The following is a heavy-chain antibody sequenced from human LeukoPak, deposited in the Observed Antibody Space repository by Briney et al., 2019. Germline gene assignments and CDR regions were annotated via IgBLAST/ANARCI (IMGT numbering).Heavy chain of an antibody. J-gene: IGHJ6*02. CDR1: GFTFSSYG. Sequence: GGSLRLSCAASGFTFSSYGMHWVRQAPGKGLEWVAVIWYDGSNKYCADSVKGRFTISRDNSKNTLYLQMNSLRAEDTAVYYCARDLGANTYYYYGMDVWGQGTTVTVSS. CDR3: ARDLGANTYYYYGMDV. D-gene: IGHD2-8*01. CDR2: IWYDGSNK. V-gene: IGHV3-33*01.